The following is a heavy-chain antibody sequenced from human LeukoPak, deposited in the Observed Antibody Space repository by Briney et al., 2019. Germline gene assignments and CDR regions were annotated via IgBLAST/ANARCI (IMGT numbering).Heavy chain of an antibody. CDR1: GYTFTSYY. CDR2: INPSGGST. CDR3: ASPRLPYYYDSSGSTQVFDY. J-gene: IGHJ4*02. V-gene: IGHV1-46*01. Sequence: ASVKVSCKASGYTFTSYYMHWVRQAPGQGLEWMGIINPSGGSTSYAQKFQGRVTMTRDTSISTAYMELSRLRSDDTAVYYCASPRLPYYYDSSGSTQVFDYWGQGTLVTVSS. D-gene: IGHD3-22*01.